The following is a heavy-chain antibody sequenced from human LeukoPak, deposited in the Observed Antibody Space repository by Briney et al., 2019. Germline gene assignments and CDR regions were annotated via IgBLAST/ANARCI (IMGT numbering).Heavy chain of an antibody. CDR3: AKSILSYDSSGEGDY. CDR1: GFTFSSYG. Sequence: HPGGSLRLSCAASGFTFSSYGMHWVRQAPGKGLEWVAFIRYDGSNKYYADSVKGRFTISRDNSKNTLYLQMNSLRAEDTAVYYCAKSILSYDSSGEGDYWGQGTLVTVSS. V-gene: IGHV3-30*02. J-gene: IGHJ4*02. D-gene: IGHD3-22*01. CDR2: IRYDGSNK.